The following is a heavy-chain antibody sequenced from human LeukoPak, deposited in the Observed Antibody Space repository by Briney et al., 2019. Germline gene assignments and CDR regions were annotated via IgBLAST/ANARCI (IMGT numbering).Heavy chain of an antibody. V-gene: IGHV3-21*01. CDR3: ARVGRQQLAAFDI. CDR2: ISSSSSYI. J-gene: IGHJ3*02. Sequence: GGSLRLSCAASGFTFSSYSMNWVRQAPGKGLEWVSSISSSSSYIYYADSVKGRFTISRDNAKNSLYLQMNSLRAEDTAVYYCARVGRQQLAAFDIWGQGTMVTVSS. D-gene: IGHD6-13*01. CDR1: GFTFSSYS.